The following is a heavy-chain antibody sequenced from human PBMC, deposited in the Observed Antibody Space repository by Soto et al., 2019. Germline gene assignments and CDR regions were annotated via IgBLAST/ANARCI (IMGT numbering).Heavy chain of an antibody. J-gene: IGHJ5*02. CDR3: TTFLTDYGEGITRCP. CDR1: GGSMRSYY. V-gene: IGHV4-59*01. Sequence: SETLSLTCSVSGGSMRSYYWSWIRQPPGKGLEWIGYIHDSGITDYNPSLKSRATISIDTFRNQISLNLHSVTAADTAVYYCTTFLTDYGEGITRCPWGQGTLVTVPS. CDR2: IHDSGIT. D-gene: IGHD4-17*01.